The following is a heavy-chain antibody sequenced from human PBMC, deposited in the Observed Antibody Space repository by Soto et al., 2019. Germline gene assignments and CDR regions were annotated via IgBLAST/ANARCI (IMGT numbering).Heavy chain of an antibody. CDR3: ARHNLRIADTEFVDY. CDR2: IYYSGRP. CDR1: GGSISSGGYY. D-gene: IGHD2-15*01. Sequence: QVQLQESGPGLVKPSQTLSLTCTVSGGSISSGGYYWSWIRQHPGNGLEWIGYIYYSGRPYYNPYHNSRVTISVDTSKNQFSLKLSSVTAADTAVYYCARHNLRIADTEFVDYWGQGTLVTVSS. V-gene: IGHV4-31*03. J-gene: IGHJ4*02.